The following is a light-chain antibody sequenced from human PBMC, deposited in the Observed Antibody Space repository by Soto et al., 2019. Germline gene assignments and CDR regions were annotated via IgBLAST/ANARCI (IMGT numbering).Light chain of an antibody. J-gene: IGKJ4*01. V-gene: IGKV3-15*01. CDR1: QGIGDT. CDR3: QPYNNWPLT. CDR2: DTS. Sequence: EVVMRQSPATLSVSPGEGATPSCRASQGIGDTLAWYQHKPGQTPRLLIYDTSTRATGVPTRFSGSRSGAEFTLTINNLQSEDFAVYYCQPYNNWPLTFGGGTKVDIK.